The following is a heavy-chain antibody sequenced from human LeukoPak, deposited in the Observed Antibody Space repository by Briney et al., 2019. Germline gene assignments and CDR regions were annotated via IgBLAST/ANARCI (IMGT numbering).Heavy chain of an antibody. V-gene: IGHV3-23*01. Sequence: GGSLRLSCAASGFTFSSYAMSWVRQAPGKGLEWVSAISGSGGSTYYADSVKGRFTISRDNSKNTLYLQINSLRAEDTAVYYCAKDSSEASSGCTNDVCYKGFDYWGQGTLVTVSS. CDR1: GFTFSSYA. J-gene: IGHJ4*02. D-gene: IGHD2-8*01. CDR2: ISGSGGST. CDR3: AKDSSEASSGCTNDVCYKGFDY.